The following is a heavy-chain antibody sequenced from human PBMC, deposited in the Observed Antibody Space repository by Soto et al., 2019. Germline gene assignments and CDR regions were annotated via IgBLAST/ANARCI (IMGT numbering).Heavy chain of an antibody. D-gene: IGHD6-19*01. Sequence: GASVKVSCKASGYTFTSYYMHWVRQAPGQGLEWVGIINPSGGSTSYAQKFQGRVTMTRDTSTSTVYMELSSLRSEDTAVYYCARDDYSSGWFRHFDYWGQGTLVTVSS. J-gene: IGHJ4*02. CDR3: ARDDYSSGWFRHFDY. CDR2: INPSGGST. V-gene: IGHV1-46*01. CDR1: GYTFTSYY.